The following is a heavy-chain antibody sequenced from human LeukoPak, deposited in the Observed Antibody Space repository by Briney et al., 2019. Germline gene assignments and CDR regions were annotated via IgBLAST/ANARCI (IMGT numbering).Heavy chain of an antibody. CDR3: ASTSGYCSGGNCYSAFDY. CDR1: GGSASTYY. J-gene: IGHJ4*02. D-gene: IGHD2-15*01. CDR2: IYYSGST. Sequence: SETLSLTCTVSGGSASTYYWNWIRQPPGKGLEWIGYIYYSGSTNYNPSLKSRLTISVDTSNTQFSLKLSPVTAADTAVYYCASTSGYCSGGNCYSAFDYWGQGTLVTVSS. V-gene: IGHV4-59*02.